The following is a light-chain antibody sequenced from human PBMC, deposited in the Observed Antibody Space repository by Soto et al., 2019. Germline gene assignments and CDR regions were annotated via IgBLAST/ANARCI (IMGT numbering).Light chain of an antibody. Sequence: ELVLTQSPGTLSLSPGERATLSCRASQTIIISYLAWYQQKPGQAPRLLIYGASTRATGTPDRFSGSGSGTDFTLTISRLEPEDFAVYYCQLYGGSFTFGPGTKVDI. CDR2: GAS. CDR3: QLYGGSFT. CDR1: QTIIISY. V-gene: IGKV3-20*01. J-gene: IGKJ3*01.